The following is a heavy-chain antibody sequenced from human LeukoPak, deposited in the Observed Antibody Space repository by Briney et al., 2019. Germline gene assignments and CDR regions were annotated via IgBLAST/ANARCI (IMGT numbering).Heavy chain of an antibody. V-gene: IGHV4-39*07. CDR2: IYYSGST. CDR1: GGSISSSSYY. CDR3: AGYGDYAGLYYFDY. J-gene: IGHJ4*02. Sequence: PSETLSLTCTVSGGSISSSSYYWGWIRQPPGKGLEWIGSIYYSGSTYYNPSLKSRVAISVDTSKNQFSLKLSSVTAADTAVYYCAGYGDYAGLYYFDYWGQGTLVTVSS. D-gene: IGHD4-17*01.